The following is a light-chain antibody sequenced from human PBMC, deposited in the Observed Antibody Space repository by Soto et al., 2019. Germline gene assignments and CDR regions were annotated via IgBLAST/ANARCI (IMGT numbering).Light chain of an antibody. CDR3: SSYTSSSTPHV. CDR2: EVS. J-gene: IGLJ1*01. V-gene: IGLV2-14*01. CDR1: SSDVGGYNY. Sequence: QSALTQPASVSGSPGQSITIACTGTSSDVGGYNYVSWYQQHPGKAPKLMIYEVSNRPSGVSNRFSGSKSGNTASLTISGLQAEDEAEYYCSSYTSSSTPHVFGTGTKVTVL.